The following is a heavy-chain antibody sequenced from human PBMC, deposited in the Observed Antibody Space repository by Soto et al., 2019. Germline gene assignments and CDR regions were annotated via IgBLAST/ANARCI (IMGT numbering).Heavy chain of an antibody. CDR1: GFTFSAYW. CDR3: ARGGRSDTRYQYFDY. D-gene: IGHD2-2*01. CDR2: INEDGSEQ. V-gene: IGHV3-7*01. Sequence: EVQLVESGGGLVQPGRSLRLSCAASGFTFSAYWTSWARQAPGKGLEWVANINEDGSEQFYMDSVRGRFTISRDNAKNSLYLQMTSMRAEDTAVDYCARGGRSDTRYQYFDYWGQGTLLTVSS. J-gene: IGHJ4*02.